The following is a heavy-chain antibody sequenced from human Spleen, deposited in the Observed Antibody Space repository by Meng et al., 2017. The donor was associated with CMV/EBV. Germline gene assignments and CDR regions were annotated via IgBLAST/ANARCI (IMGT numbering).Heavy chain of an antibody. Sequence: GGSLRLFCAASGFSFNSYGMHWVRQAPGKGLEWVAFVQYDGRVKFYGDSVKGRFTISRDNSKNTVALQMNSLIIEDTAVYYCARDGLCSSTSCHGGGWFDPWGQGTLVTVSS. CDR3: ARDGLCSSTSCHGGGWFDP. CDR1: GFSFNSYG. CDR2: VQYDGRVK. D-gene: IGHD2-2*01. V-gene: IGHV3-30*02. J-gene: IGHJ5*02.